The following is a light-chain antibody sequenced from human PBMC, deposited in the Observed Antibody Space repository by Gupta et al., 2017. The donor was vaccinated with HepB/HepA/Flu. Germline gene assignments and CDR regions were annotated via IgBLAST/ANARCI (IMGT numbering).Light chain of an antibody. J-gene: IGLJ2*01. CDR2: KNN. CDR1: SSNIGSNT. CDR3: ATWDDSPWSGV. V-gene: IGLV1-44*01. Sequence: QSVLTQPPSASGTPGQRVTISCSGSSSNIGSNTVNWYRQLPGTAPKLLIYKNNQRPSGVPDRFSGSKSGTSASLAISGLQSEDEADYYCATWDDSPWSGVFGGGTKLTVL.